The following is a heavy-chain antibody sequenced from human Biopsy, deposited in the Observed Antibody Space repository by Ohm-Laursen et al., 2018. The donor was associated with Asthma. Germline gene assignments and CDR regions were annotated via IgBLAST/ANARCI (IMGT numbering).Heavy chain of an antibody. V-gene: IGHV4-4*03. CDR2: IYHSGPT. Sequence: PGTLSLTCTVSGGSIISSSWGRWVRQTPGKGLEWIGEIYHSGPTNYNPSLKSRVTISVDKSKSQFPLKLTSVTAADTAVYYCAKIYDRLVLYGMDVWGQGTTVTVSS. J-gene: IGHJ6*02. D-gene: IGHD6-19*01. CDR3: AKIYDRLVLYGMDV. CDR1: GGSIISSSW.